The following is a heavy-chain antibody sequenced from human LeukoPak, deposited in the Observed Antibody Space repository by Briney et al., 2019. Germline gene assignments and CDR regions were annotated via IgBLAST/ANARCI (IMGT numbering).Heavy chain of an antibody. D-gene: IGHD5-12*01. CDR2: INHSGST. Sequence: TSETLSLTCAVYSGSFSGYYWSWIRQPPGKGLEWIGEINHSGSTNYNPSLKSRVTISVDTSKNQFSLKLSSVTAADTAVYYCARGPPPSIVATIFEGLSLGNWFDPWGQGTLVTVSS. J-gene: IGHJ5*02. CDR1: SGSFSGYY. CDR3: ARGPPPSIVATIFEGLSLGNWFDP. V-gene: IGHV4-34*01.